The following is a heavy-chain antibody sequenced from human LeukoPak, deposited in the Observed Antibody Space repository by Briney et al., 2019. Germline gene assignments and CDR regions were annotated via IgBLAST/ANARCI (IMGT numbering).Heavy chain of an antibody. V-gene: IGHV1-69*13. D-gene: IGHD4-23*01. Sequence: ASVKVSCKASGGTFSSYAISWVRQAPGQGLEWMGGIIPIFGTANYARKFQGRVTITADESTSTAYMELSSLRSEDTAVYYCARVHGGNSVEEIGGYWFDPWGQGTLVTVSS. CDR1: GGTFSSYA. CDR2: IIPIFGTA. CDR3: ARVHGGNSVEEIGGYWFDP. J-gene: IGHJ5*02.